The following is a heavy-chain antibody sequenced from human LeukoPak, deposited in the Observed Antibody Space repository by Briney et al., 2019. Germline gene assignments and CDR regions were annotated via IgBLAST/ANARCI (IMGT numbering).Heavy chain of an antibody. CDR3: AKVRRMEWMTPLSDDFDV. D-gene: IGHD3-3*01. CDR1: GFNFNRFA. J-gene: IGHJ3*01. V-gene: IGHV3-30*04. Sequence: GGSLRLSCAASGFNFNRFAMHWVRQVPGRGLEWVAVISSDSSNKNYVESVRGRFTISRENSVNTLYLEMNTLTTDDAGVYYCAKVRRMEWMTPLSDDFDVWGQGTMVTVSS. CDR2: ISSDSSNK.